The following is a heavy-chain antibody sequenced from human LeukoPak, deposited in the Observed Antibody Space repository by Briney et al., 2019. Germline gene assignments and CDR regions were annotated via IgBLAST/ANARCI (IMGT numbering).Heavy chain of an antibody. CDR1: GYTFTSYD. D-gene: IGHD2-21*01. Sequence: ASVKVSCKASGYTFTSYDINWVRQATGQGLEWMGWMNPNSGNTGYAQKFQGRVTVTRNTSISTAYMELSSLRTDDTALYYCARAAWVSTSSKYYFDNWGQGTLVTVSS. CDR3: ARAAWVSTSSKYYFDN. V-gene: IGHV1-8*01. J-gene: IGHJ4*02. CDR2: MNPNSGNT.